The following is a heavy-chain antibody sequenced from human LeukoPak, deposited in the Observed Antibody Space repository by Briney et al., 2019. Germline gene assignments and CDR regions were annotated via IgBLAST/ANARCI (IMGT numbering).Heavy chain of an antibody. V-gene: IGHV3-48*01. CDR3: ARDGGYRGYDADC. Sequence: PGGSLRLSCAASGFTFSTYSMKWVRQAPGKGLEWVSYISDSGAMYYADSVRGRFTISRENAQNSLFLQMNSLRAEDTAVYYWARDGGYRGYDADCWGQGTLVTVSS. CDR2: ISDSGAM. CDR1: GFTFSTYS. J-gene: IGHJ4*02. D-gene: IGHD5-12*01.